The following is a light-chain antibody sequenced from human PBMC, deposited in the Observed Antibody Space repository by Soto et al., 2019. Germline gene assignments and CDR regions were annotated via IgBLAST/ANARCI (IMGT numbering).Light chain of an antibody. V-gene: IGKV3-20*01. Sequence: EIVLTQSPGTLSLSPGERATLYCRASQSVSNSYLAWYQQKPGQAPRLLIYGASSRATGIPDRFSGSGSGTDFTLTISRLESEDFTVYYCQQYGSSITFGQGTRLEIK. CDR3: QQYGSSIT. J-gene: IGKJ5*01. CDR1: QSVSNSY. CDR2: GAS.